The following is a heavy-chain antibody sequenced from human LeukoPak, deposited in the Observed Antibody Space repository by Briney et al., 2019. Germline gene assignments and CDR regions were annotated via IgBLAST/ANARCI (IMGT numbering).Heavy chain of an antibody. J-gene: IGHJ4*02. CDR2: VSGSGGST. Sequence: PGGSLRLSCAASGFTFSSFAMSWVRQAPGKGLEWVSAVSGSGGSTYYADSVKGRFTISRDNSKNTLILQMNSLRVEDTAVYYCAKDPPGGNPPYYFDYWGQGTLVTVSS. CDR3: AKDPPGGNPPYYFDY. V-gene: IGHV3-23*01. D-gene: IGHD4-23*01. CDR1: GFTFSSFA.